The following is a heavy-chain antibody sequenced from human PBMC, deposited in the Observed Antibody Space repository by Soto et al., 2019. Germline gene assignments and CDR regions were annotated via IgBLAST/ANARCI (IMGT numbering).Heavy chain of an antibody. CDR3: ARVVVVPAATSLGDYYYYYYMDV. V-gene: IGHV1-8*01. CDR2: MNPNSGNT. CDR1: GYTFTSYD. Sequence: ASVTVSCTASGYTFTSYDINWVRQATGQGLEWMGWMNPNSGNTGYAQKFQGRVTMTRNTSISTAYMELSSLRSEDTAVYYCARVVVVPAATSLGDYYYYYYMDVWGKGTTVTVSS. D-gene: IGHD2-2*01. J-gene: IGHJ6*03.